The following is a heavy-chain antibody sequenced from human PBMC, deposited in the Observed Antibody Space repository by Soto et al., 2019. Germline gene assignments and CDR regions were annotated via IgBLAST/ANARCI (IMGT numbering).Heavy chain of an antibody. CDR3: ATSESGYFRG. Sequence: GGSLRLSCAASGFTFDDYAMHWVRQAPGKGLEWVSGISWNSGSTNYADSVKGRFTISRDNAKNTLYLQMNSLRAEDTAVYYCATSESGYFRGWGQGTLVTVSS. CDR1: GFTFDDYA. CDR2: ISWNSGST. J-gene: IGHJ4*02. D-gene: IGHD3-22*01. V-gene: IGHV3-9*01.